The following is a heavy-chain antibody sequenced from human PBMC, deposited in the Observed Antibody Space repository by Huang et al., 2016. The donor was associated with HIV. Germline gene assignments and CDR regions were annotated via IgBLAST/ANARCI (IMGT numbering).Heavy chain of an antibody. V-gene: IGHV4-34*02. CDR1: GGSLRGYY. CDR3: ARDATKNPRGWFDP. CDR2: INHLGSA. Sequence: QVHLQQWGAGLLKSAETLSLTCAVYGGSLRGYYWSWLRQTPGKGLEWIGEINHLGSANYNPSLKSRVSISMDGSKKQFSLKLRSISDADTAVYFCARDATKNPRGWFDPWGQGTLVTVSS. J-gene: IGHJ5*02. D-gene: IGHD3-10*01.